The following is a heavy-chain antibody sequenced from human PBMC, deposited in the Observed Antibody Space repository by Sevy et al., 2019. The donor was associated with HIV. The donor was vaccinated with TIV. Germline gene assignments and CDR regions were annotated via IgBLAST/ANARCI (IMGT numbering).Heavy chain of an antibody. V-gene: IGHV1-24*01. D-gene: IGHD1-1*01. J-gene: IGHJ4*02. CDR1: GYTLTELS. CDR3: ATATGTTRTVDYFDY. CDR2: SDPEDGET. Sequence: ASVNVSCKVSGYTLTELSMHWVRQAPGKGLEWMGGSDPEDGETIYAQKFQGRVTMTEDTSTDTAYMELSSLRSEDTAVYYCATATGTTRTVDYFDYWGQGTLVTVSS.